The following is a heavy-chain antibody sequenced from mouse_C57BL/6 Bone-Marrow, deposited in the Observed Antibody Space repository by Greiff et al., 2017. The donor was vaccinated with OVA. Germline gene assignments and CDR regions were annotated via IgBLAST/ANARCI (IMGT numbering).Heavy chain of an antibody. V-gene: IGHV1-9*01. CDR3: PRSAGSGYEFAY. CDR2: ILPGSGST. D-gene: IGHD3-1*01. CDR1: GYTFTGYC. J-gene: IGHJ3*01. Sequence: VQLKESGAELMKPGASVKLSCKATGYTFTGYCIEWVKQRPGHGLEWIGEILPGSGSTNYNEKFKGKATFTADTSSDTAYMQLSSLTTEDSAISYSPRSAGSGYEFAYWGQGTLVTVSA.